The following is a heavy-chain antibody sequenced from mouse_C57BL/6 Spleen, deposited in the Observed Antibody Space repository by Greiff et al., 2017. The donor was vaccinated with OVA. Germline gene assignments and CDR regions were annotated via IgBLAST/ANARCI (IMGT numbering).Heavy chain of an antibody. CDR1: GYTFTSYW. J-gene: IGHJ3*01. D-gene: IGHD2-4*01. CDR3: ARKGIYYDYGWFAY. V-gene: IGHV1-52*01. Sequence: QVQLQQPGAELVRPGSSVKLSCKASGYTFTSYWMHWVKQRPIQGLEWIGNIDPSDSETHYNQKFKDKATLTVDKSSSTAYMQLSSLTSEDSAVYYCARKGIYYDYGWFAYWGQGTLVTVSA. CDR2: IDPSDSET.